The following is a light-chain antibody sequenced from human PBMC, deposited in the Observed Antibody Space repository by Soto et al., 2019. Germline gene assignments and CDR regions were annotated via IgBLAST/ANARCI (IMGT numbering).Light chain of an antibody. V-gene: IGKV3-11*01. CDR3: QQRSNWPPSIT. J-gene: IGKJ5*01. CDR2: DAS. CDR1: QSVSSY. Sequence: EIVSTQSPATLSLSPGGRATLSCRASQSVSSYLAWYQQKPGQAPRLLIYDASNRATGIPARFSRSGSGTDFTLTISSLEPEDFAVYYCQQRSNWPPSITIGQGTRLEIK.